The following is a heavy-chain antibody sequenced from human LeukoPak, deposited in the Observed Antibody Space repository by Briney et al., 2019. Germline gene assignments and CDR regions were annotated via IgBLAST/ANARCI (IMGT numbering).Heavy chain of an antibody. Sequence: SQTLSLTCTVSGGSISSGDYYWSWIRQPPGKGLEWIGYIYYSGSTYYNPSLKSRVTISVDTSKNQFSLKLSSVTAADTAVYYCASWTYYYDSSGYRRAHFDYWGQGTLVTVSS. V-gene: IGHV4-30-4*01. CDR1: GGSISSGDYY. D-gene: IGHD3-22*01. J-gene: IGHJ4*02. CDR2: IYYSGST. CDR3: ASWTYYYDSSGYRRAHFDY.